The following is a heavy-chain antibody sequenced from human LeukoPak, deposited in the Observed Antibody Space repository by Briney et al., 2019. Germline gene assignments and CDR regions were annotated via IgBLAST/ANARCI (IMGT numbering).Heavy chain of an antibody. V-gene: IGHV4-59*01. J-gene: IGHJ4*02. CDR1: GGSISSYY. CDR3: ARDSSAAY. CDR2: IYYSGST. D-gene: IGHD1-26*01. Sequence: PSETLSLTCTVSGGSISSYYWSWTRQPPGKGLEWIGYIYYSGSTHYNPSLKSRVTISVATSKNQFSLKLSSVTAADTAVYYCARDSSAAYWGQGTLVTVSS.